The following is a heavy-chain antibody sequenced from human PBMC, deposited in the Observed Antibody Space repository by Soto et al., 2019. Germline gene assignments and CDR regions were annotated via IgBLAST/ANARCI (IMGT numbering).Heavy chain of an antibody. CDR2: INPNSGGT. Sequence: VASVKVSCKASGYTFTGYYMHWVRQAPGQGLEWMGWINPNSGGTNYAQKFQGRVTMTRDTSISTAYMELSRLRSDDTAVYYCARGLGYCSGGSCSSDWGQGTLVTVSS. CDR1: GYTFTGYY. CDR3: ARGLGYCSGGSCSSD. D-gene: IGHD2-15*01. J-gene: IGHJ4*02. V-gene: IGHV1-2*02.